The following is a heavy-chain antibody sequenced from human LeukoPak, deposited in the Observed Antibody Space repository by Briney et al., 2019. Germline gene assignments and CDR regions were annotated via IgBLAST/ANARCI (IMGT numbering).Heavy chain of an antibody. CDR1: DGSFSGYY. D-gene: IGHD6-13*01. Sequence: SETLSLTCAVYDGSFSGYYWSWIRQPPGKGLEWIGEINHSGSTNYNPSLKSRVTISVDTSKNQFSLKLSSVTAADTAVYYCARVPLEGSSSWYFNYYYYGMDVWGQGTMVTVSS. CDR2: INHSGST. V-gene: IGHV4-34*01. CDR3: ARVPLEGSSSWYFNYYYYGMDV. J-gene: IGHJ6*02.